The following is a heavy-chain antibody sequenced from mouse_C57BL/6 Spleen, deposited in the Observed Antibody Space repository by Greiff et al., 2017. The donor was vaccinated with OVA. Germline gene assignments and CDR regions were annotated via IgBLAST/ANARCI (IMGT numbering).Heavy chain of an antibody. D-gene: IGHD2-5*01. CDR1: GYTFTDYA. V-gene: IGHV1-67*01. Sequence: VQLVESGPELVRPGVSVKISCKGSGYTFTDYAMHWVKQSHAKSLEWIGVISTYYGDASYNQKFKDKATMTVDKSSSTAYMELARLTSEDSAVYYCARWGRAYYSNYAVFAMDYWGQGTSVTVSS. J-gene: IGHJ4*01. CDR2: ISTYYGDA. CDR3: ARWGRAYYSNYAVFAMDY.